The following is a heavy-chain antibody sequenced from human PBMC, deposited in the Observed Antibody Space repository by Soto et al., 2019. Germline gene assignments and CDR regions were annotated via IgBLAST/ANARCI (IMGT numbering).Heavy chain of an antibody. D-gene: IGHD2-2*01. CDR1: GFTFSSYG. Sequence: GGSLRLSCAASGFTFSSYGMHWVRQAPGKGLEWVAVISYDGSNKYYADSVKGRFTISRDNSKNTLYLQMNSLRAEDTAVYYCAKTSPSDCSSTSCYGELDYWGQGTLVTVSS. CDR2: ISYDGSNK. V-gene: IGHV3-30*18. J-gene: IGHJ4*02. CDR3: AKTSPSDCSSTSCYGELDY.